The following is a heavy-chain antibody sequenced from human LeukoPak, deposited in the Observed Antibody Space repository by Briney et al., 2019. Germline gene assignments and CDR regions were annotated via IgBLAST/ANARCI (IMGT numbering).Heavy chain of an antibody. CDR1: VGTFSSYA. J-gene: IGHJ5*02. Sequence: SVTVSSKASVGTFSSYAISWVRQAPGQGLEWMGRIIPILGIANYAQKFQGRVTITADKSTSTAYMELSSLRSEDTAVYYCARGHDYRLPPWGQGTLVTVSS. D-gene: IGHD5-12*01. CDR2: IIPILGIA. V-gene: IGHV1-69*10. CDR3: ARGHDYRLPP.